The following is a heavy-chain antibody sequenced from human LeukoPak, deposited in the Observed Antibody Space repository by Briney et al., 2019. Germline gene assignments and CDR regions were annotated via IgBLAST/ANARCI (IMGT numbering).Heavy chain of an antibody. CDR1: GYSFTDYG. D-gene: IGHD2-21*01. V-gene: IGHV1-18*01. CDR3: ESFRVLGIAWQNWYFDL. Sequence: ASVKVSCKASGYSFTDYGFSWVRQAPGQGLEWMGWISTYKGNTNYAHKLQCRVSMTTDTSTSTAYMELRSLSSDDSAVYYCESFRVLGIAWQNWYFDLWGRGTLVTVSS. J-gene: IGHJ2*01. CDR2: ISTYKGNT.